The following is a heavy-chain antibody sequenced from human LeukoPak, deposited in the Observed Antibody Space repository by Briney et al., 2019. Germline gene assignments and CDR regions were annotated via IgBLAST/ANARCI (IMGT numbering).Heavy chain of an antibody. V-gene: IGHV4-39*01. CDR1: GGSISSSSSTYY. D-gene: IGHD3-10*01. CDR2: IHYSGST. Sequence: SETLSLTCTVSGGSISSSSSTYYWGWIRQPPGKGLEWIGSIHYSGSTYYNPSLKSRVTISVDTSKNQFSLKLSSVTAADTAVYYCARQSIDYYGSGRRFVDVWGKGTTVTVSS. J-gene: IGHJ6*04. CDR3: ARQSIDYYGSGRRFVDV.